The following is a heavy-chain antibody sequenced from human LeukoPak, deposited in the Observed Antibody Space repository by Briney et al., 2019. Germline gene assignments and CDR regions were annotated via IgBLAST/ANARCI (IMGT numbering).Heavy chain of an antibody. CDR1: GFTFSNYW. J-gene: IGHJ4*02. V-gene: IGHV3-7*01. D-gene: IGHD3-10*01. Sequence: GGSLRLSCSASGFTFSNYWMTWVHQSPGKGLEWVAIIKHDGSDKYCVDSVKGRFTISRDNAKNSLYLQMSSLRAEDTAVYYCARGGHRQKEFWGQGTLVTVSS. CDR2: IKHDGSDK. CDR3: ARGGHRQKEF.